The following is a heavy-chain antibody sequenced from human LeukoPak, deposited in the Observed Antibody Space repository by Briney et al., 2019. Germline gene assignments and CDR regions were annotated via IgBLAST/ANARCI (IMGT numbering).Heavy chain of an antibody. CDR1: GFTFSSYA. CDR2: ISGSGGST. D-gene: IGHD2-15*01. V-gene: IGHV3-23*01. CDR3: ARDEASGGTPDY. Sequence: GGSLRLSCAASGFTFSSYAMSWVRQAPGKGLEWVSAISGSGGSTYYADSVKGRFTISRDNSKNTLYLQMNSLRAEDTAVYFCARDEASGGTPDYWGQGTLVTVSS. J-gene: IGHJ4*02.